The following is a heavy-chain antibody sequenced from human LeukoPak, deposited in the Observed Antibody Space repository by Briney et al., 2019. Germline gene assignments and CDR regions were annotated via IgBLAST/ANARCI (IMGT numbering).Heavy chain of an antibody. Sequence: PSETLSLTCTVSGGSISSYYWSWIRQPPGKGLEWIGYIYYSGSTNYNPSLKSRVTISVDTSKNQFSLKLSSVTAPDTAVYYCARARGLYDSSGYPLDAFDIWGQGTMVTVSS. CDR2: IYYSGST. CDR1: GGSISSYY. D-gene: IGHD3-22*01. V-gene: IGHV4-59*01. J-gene: IGHJ3*02. CDR3: ARARGLYDSSGYPLDAFDI.